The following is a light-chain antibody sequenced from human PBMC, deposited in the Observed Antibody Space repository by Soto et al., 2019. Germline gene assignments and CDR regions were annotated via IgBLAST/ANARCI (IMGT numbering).Light chain of an antibody. CDR3: QQYVSSPLT. CDR1: QSVSSSS. CDR2: DTS. V-gene: IGKV3-20*01. Sequence: EIVLTQAPCTLSLSPGERATLSCRASQSVSSSSLAWYQQKPGQAPRLLIYDTSSRATGIPDRFSGSGSGTDFTLTISRLEPEDFAVYYCQQYVSSPLTFGGGTKVDIK. J-gene: IGKJ4*01.